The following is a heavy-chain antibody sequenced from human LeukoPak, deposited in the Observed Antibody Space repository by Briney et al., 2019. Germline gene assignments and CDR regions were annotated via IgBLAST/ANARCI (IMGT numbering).Heavy chain of an antibody. CDR2: INPSGGST. D-gene: IGHD3-22*01. Sequence: GASVKVSRKASGGTFTSYYMHWVRQAPGQGLEWMGIINPSGGSTSNAQKFQGRVTMTRDTSTSTVYMELSSLRSEDTAVYYCARAQLTTLFDYWGQGTLVTVSS. CDR3: ARAQLTTLFDY. V-gene: IGHV1-46*01. J-gene: IGHJ4*02. CDR1: GGTFTSYY.